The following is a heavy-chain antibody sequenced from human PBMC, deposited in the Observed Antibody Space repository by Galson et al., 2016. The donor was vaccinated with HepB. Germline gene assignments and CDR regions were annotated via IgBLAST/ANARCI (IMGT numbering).Heavy chain of an antibody. CDR1: GYTFTTYA. J-gene: IGHJ3*02. CDR3: ARVVSTNALDM. Sequence: SVKVSCKASGYTFTTYAMHWVRQAPGQRLEWMGWINPGNGNTQYSQKFQGRVTITRDTSASTAYMELSSLRSEDTAVYYCARVVSTNALDMWGQGTMVTVSS. V-gene: IGHV1-3*01. D-gene: IGHD5/OR15-5a*01. CDR2: INPGNGNT.